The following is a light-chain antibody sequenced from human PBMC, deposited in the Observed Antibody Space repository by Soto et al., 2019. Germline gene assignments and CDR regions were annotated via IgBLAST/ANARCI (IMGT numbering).Light chain of an antibody. V-gene: IGLV3-1*01. J-gene: IGLJ1*01. CDR1: KLGDKY. Sequence: SYELTQPPSVSVSPGQTASITCSGDKLGDKYTCWYQQKPGQSPVLVIYQDSERPSGIPERFSGSNSGNTATLTISGTQAMDEADYYCQAWDSSRYVFGTGTKVTVL. CDR2: QDS. CDR3: QAWDSSRYV.